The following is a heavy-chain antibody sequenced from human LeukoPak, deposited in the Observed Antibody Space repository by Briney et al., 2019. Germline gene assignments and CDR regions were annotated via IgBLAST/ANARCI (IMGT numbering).Heavy chain of an antibody. D-gene: IGHD6-19*01. CDR1: GYTFTSYA. V-gene: IGHV1-3*01. CDR2: INAGNGNT. CDR3: ARGSYSSGWSPTYFDY. J-gene: IGHJ4*02. Sequence: GASVKVSCKASGYTFTSYAMHWVRQAPGQRLEWMGWINAGNGNTKYSQKFQGRVTITRDTSASTAYMELSSLRSEDTAVYYCARGSYSSGWSPTYFDYWGQGTLVTVSS.